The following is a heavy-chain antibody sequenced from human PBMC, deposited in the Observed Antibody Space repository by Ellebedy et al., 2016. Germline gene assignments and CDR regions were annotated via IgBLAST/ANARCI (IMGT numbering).Heavy chain of an antibody. CDR1: GFTFSNYW. Sequence: GESLKISCAASGFTFSNYWMHWVRQAPGKGPVWVSRINSDGTSTSYADAVKGRYTISRDDAKNTMYLQMHSLRVEDTAVYYCARTMATIRGYFDYWGQGALVTVSS. CDR2: INSDGTST. J-gene: IGHJ4*02. D-gene: IGHD5-24*01. V-gene: IGHV3-74*01. CDR3: ARTMATIRGYFDY.